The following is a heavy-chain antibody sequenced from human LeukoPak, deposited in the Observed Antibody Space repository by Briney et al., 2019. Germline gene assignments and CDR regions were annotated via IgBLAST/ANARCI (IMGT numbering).Heavy chain of an antibody. CDR2: IYSGGST. D-gene: IGHD6-13*01. Sequence: EPGGSLRLSCAASGFTVSSNYMSWVRQVPGKGLEWVSVIYSGGSTYYADSVKGRFTTSRDNSKNTLYLQMNSLRAEDTAVYYCARVSSSWPYYYYYYMDVWGKGTTVTVSS. CDR1: GFTVSSNY. CDR3: ARVSSSWPYYYYYYMDV. J-gene: IGHJ6*03. V-gene: IGHV3-53*01.